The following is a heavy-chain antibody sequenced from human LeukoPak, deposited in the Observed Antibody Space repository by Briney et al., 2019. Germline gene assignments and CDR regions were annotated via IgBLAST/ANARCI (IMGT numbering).Heavy chain of an antibody. V-gene: IGHV3-30*18. CDR1: GFTFSSYG. D-gene: IGHD6-13*01. Sequence: GGSLRLSCAASGFTFSSYGMHWVRQAPGKGLEWVAVISYDGSNKYYADSVKGRFTISRDNSKNTLYLQMNSLRAEDTAVYYCANLQSAAALADYRGQGTLVTVSS. CDR3: ANLQSAAALADY. J-gene: IGHJ4*02. CDR2: ISYDGSNK.